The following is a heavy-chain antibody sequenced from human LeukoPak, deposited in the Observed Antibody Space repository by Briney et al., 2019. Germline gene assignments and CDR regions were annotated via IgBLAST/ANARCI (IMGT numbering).Heavy chain of an antibody. CDR2: ISGSGGST. J-gene: IGHJ4*02. V-gene: IGHV3-23*01. CDR1: GFTFSSYA. CDR3: ATELNDIYSRGAT. D-gene: IGHD1-14*01. Sequence: PGGSLRLSCAASGFTFSSYAMSWVRQAPGKGLEWVSAISGSGGSTYYADSVKGRFTISRDNSKNTLWLQMNSLRAEDTAIYSCATELNDIYSRGATWGQGTLVTVSS.